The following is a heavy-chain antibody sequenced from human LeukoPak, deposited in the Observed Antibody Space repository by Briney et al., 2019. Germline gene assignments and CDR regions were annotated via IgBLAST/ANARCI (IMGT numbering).Heavy chain of an antibody. CDR3: AGHPPRNTVDF. CDR2: ITHSGST. J-gene: IGHJ4*02. D-gene: IGHD2/OR15-2a*01. Sequence: PSETLSLTRAVDGGSFSGYYWSWIRQPPGNGLEWIGEITHSGSTKYNQSLKSRVTISLVTSKNQFSLKLSSVTAADTAVYYCAGHPPRNTVDFWGQGTMVTVSS. CDR1: GGSFSGYY. V-gene: IGHV4-34*01.